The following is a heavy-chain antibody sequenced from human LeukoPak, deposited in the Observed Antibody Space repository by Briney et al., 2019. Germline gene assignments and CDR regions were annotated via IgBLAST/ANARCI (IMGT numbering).Heavy chain of an antibody. CDR1: GVSIRGDTYY. CDR2: YHIGNT. V-gene: IGHV4-39*01. D-gene: IGHD6-19*01. CDR3: ARLWDSTGLYFYYYMDV. Sequence: SETLSLTCTVSGVSIRGDTYYWGWIRQPPGKGLEWIGNYHIGNTYYNPSLKSRVTICEDTSKNQFSLRVNSVTDAGTAVYYCARLWDSTGLYFYYYMDVWGEGTTVTVSS. J-gene: IGHJ6*03.